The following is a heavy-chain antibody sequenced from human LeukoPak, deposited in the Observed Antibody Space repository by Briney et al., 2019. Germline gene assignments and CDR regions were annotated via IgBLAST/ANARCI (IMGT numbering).Heavy chain of an antibody. CDR3: AREDYDFWSGYYNPPIDP. J-gene: IGHJ5*02. CDR1: GGSISSGDYY. CDR2: IYYSGST. Sequence: SETLSLTCTVSGGSISSGDYYWSWIRHPPGKGLEWIGYIYYSGSTYYNPSLKSRVTISVDTSKNQFSLKLSSVTAADTAVYYCAREDYDFWSGYYNPPIDPWGQGTLVTVSS. D-gene: IGHD3-3*01. V-gene: IGHV4-30-4*01.